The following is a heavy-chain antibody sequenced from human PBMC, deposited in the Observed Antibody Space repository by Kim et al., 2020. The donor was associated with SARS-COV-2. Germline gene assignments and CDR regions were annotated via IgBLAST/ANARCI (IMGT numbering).Heavy chain of an antibody. CDR1: GFTFSNYA. D-gene: IGHD3-10*01. CDR3: ANWGSGKTLSRYFDL. Sequence: GGSLRLSCAASGFTFSNYAMSWVRQAPGKGLEWVSAISGSGGSTNYADSVKGRFTISRDNSKNTLYLQMNSLRAEDTAIYYCANWGSGKTLSRYFDLWGRGTLVTVSS. CDR2: ISGSGGST. J-gene: IGHJ2*01. V-gene: IGHV3-23*01.